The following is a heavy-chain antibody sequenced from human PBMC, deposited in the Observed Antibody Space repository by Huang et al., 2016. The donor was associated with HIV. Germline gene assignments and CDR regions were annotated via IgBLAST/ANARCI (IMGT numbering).Heavy chain of an antibody. CDR1: SNYG. V-gene: IGHV3-30*18. CDR2: ISYEGNG. D-gene: IGHD5-12*01. CDR3: AKETPDNSGWTWYFDY. Sequence: SNYGMHWVRQAPGKGLEWVAVISYEGNGFYADSVRGRFTISRDNSKNILSLQMNSLRAEDTAVYYCAKETPDNSGWTWYFDYWGQGSLVTVSS. J-gene: IGHJ4*02.